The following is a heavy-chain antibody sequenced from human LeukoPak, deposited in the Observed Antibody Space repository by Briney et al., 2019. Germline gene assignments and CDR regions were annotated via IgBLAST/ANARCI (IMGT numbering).Heavy chain of an antibody. CDR1: GIRLSNYW. V-gene: IGHV3-30*02. D-gene: IGHD1-26*01. CDR2: TRYDGSNK. J-gene: IGHJ4*02. Sequence: GGYLRLSCAASGIRLSNYWMNWVRQAPGKGLEWVAFTRYDGSNKYYADSVKGRFTISRDNSKNMLYLQMNSLRAEDTAVYYCAKDPQKWESYFDYWGQGTLVTVSS. CDR3: AKDPQKWESYFDY.